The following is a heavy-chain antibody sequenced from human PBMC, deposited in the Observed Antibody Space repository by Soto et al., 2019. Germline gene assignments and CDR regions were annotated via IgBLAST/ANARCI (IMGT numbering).Heavy chain of an antibody. D-gene: IGHD1-26*01. CDR2: IKSKTDGGTT. Sequence: EVQLVESGGGLVKPGGSLRLSCAASGFTFSNAWMNWVRQAPGKGLEWVGRIKSKTDGGTTDYAAPVKGRFTISRDDSKNTLYLRMNSLKTEDTAVYYCTTTFLTVAEGAYYYYGMDVWGQGTTVTVSS. J-gene: IGHJ6*02. CDR3: TTTFLTVAEGAYYYYGMDV. CDR1: GFTFSNAW. V-gene: IGHV3-15*07.